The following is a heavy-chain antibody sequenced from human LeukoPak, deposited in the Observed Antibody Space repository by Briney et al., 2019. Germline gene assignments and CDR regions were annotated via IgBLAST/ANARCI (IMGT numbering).Heavy chain of an antibody. D-gene: IGHD3-10*01. CDR2: IYYSGSR. J-gene: IGHJ6*02. V-gene: IGHV4-59*01. Sequence: SETLSLTCTVSGGSISSYYWGWLRQPPGKGLEWIGYIYYSGSRSYNPSLKSRVTISVDTSKNQFSLKLSSVTAADTAVYYCARILWFGESYGMDVWGQGTTVTVSS. CDR3: ARILWFGESYGMDV. CDR1: GGSISSYY.